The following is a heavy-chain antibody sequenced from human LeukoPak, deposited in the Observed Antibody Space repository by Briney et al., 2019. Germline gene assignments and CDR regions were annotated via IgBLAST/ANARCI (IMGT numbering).Heavy chain of an antibody. D-gene: IGHD6-13*01. CDR3: ASLPAIAAAGTGDY. CDR1: GFTVSSYA. CDR2: LGIAGDT. Sequence: GGSLRLSCAASGFTVSSYAMHWVRQPIGKGLEWVSALGIAGDTFYPGSVKGRFTISRENARNSLYLQMNSLRAEDTAVYYCASLPAIAAAGTGDYWGQGTLVTVSS. J-gene: IGHJ4*02. V-gene: IGHV3-13*01.